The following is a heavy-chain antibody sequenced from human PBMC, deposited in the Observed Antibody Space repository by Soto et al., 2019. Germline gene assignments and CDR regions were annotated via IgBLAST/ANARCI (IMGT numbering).Heavy chain of an antibody. Sequence: EVQLLESGGGLVQPGRSLRLSCAASGFNFNSHAMPWVRQAPGKGLEWVSTISGNIISTYYADSVKGRFTISRDNSKNSLYLQMSILRVEDTAVYHCARVDTPTVRVGMDVWGQGTTVTVSS. V-gene: IGHV3-23*01. CDR2: ISGNIIST. CDR1: GFNFNSHA. CDR3: ARVDTPTVRVGMDV. J-gene: IGHJ6*02. D-gene: IGHD2-15*01.